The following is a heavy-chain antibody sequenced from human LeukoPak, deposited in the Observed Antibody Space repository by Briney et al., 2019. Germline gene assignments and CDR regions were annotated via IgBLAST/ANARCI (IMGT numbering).Heavy chain of an antibody. CDR1: GSTFSSYA. V-gene: IGHV3-23*01. J-gene: IGHJ1*01. D-gene: IGHD4-17*01. CDR3: ATYGDYALFDLQH. Sequence: GGSLRLSCAASGSTFSSYAMSWVRQAPGKGLEWVSAISGSGGSTYYADSVKGRFTISRDNSKNTLYLQMNSLRAEDTAVYYCATYGDYALFDLQHWGQGTLVTVSS. CDR2: ISGSGGST.